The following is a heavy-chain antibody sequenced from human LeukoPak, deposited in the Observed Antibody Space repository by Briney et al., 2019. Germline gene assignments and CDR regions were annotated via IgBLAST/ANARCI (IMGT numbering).Heavy chain of an antibody. Sequence: PGGSLXXXXXAXGXXXSXNYXXWVRQAXGKGLEWVSVIYSGGSTYYADSVKGRFTISRDISKNTLYLQMNSLSAEDTAVYYCARGNWNYPFDYWGQGTLVTVSS. CDR3: ARGNWNYPFDY. CDR1: GXXXSXNY. V-gene: IGHV3-53*01. J-gene: IGHJ4*02. CDR2: IYSGGST. D-gene: IGHD1-7*01.